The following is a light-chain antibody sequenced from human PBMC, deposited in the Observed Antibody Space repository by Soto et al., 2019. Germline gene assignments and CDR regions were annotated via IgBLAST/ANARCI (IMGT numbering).Light chain of an antibody. V-gene: IGLV1-47*01. Sequence: QSVLTQPPSASGTPGQRVTISCSGSSSNIGSNYVYWYQQLPGTAPKLLIYRNNQRPSGVPDRSSGSKSGTSASLAISGLRSEDEADYYCAAWDDSLSDPYVFGTGTKLTVL. CDR1: SSNIGSNY. CDR2: RNN. J-gene: IGLJ1*01. CDR3: AAWDDSLSDPYV.